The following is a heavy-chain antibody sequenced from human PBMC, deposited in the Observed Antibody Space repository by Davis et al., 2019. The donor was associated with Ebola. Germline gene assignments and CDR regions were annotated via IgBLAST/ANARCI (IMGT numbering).Heavy chain of an antibody. CDR3: ARVYCTNGVCYPVGMDV. J-gene: IGHJ6*02. CDR1: GYTFTSYD. Sequence: SVKVSCQASGYTFTSYDINWVRQATGQGLECMGWMNPNSGNTGYAQKFQGRVTMTRNTAISTAYMELSSLRSEDTAVYYCARVYCTNGVCYPVGMDVWGQGTTVTVSS. V-gene: IGHV1-8*01. D-gene: IGHD2-8*01. CDR2: MNPNSGNT.